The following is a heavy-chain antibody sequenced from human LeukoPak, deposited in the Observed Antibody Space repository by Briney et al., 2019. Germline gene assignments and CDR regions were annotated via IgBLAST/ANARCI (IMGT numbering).Heavy chain of an antibody. D-gene: IGHD2-2*01. J-gene: IGHJ4*02. V-gene: IGHV4-34*01. CDR2: INHSGST. Sequence: SETLSLTCAVYGRSFGGYYWSWIRQPPGKGLEWIGEINHSGSTNYNPSLKSRVTISVDTSKNQFSLKLSSVTAADTAVYYCAREGDIVVVPAARRYFDYWGQGSLVTVSS. CDR3: AREGDIVVVPAARRYFDY. CDR1: GRSFGGYY.